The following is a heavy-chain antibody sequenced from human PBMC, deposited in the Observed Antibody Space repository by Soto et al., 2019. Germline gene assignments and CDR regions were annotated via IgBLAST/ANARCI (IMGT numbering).Heavy chain of an antibody. CDR3: ASSDSGSYDY. J-gene: IGHJ4*02. V-gene: IGHV4-31*03. D-gene: IGHD1-26*01. CDR2: IYYSGST. Sequence: SETLSVTCTVADGCSSSGGYYWSWIRQHPGKGLEWIGYIYYSGSTYYNPSLKSRVTISVDTSKNQFSLKLSSVTAADTAVYYCASSDSGSYDYWGQGTLVTVSS. CDR1: DGCSSSGGYY.